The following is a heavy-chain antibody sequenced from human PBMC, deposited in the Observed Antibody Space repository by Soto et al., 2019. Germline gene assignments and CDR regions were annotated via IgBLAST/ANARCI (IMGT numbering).Heavy chain of an antibody. Sequence: SETLSLTCTVSGGSISSSSYYWGWIRQPPGKGLEWIGSIYYSGSIYYNPSLKSRVTISVDTSKNQFSLKLSSVTAADTAVYYCARHKGSCWSRTVFDYWGQGTLVTVSS. CDR1: GGSISSSSYY. CDR3: ARHKGSCWSRTVFDY. D-gene: IGHD6-19*01. J-gene: IGHJ4*02. CDR2: IYYSGSI. V-gene: IGHV4-39*01.